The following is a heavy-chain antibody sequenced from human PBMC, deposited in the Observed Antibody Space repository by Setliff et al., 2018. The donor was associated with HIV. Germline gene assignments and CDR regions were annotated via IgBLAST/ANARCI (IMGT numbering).Heavy chain of an antibody. V-gene: IGHV4-59*11. Sequence: SETLSLTCTVSGGSISSHYWSWIRQPPGKGLEWIGSIYYSGSTNYNPSLKSRVTISVDTSKNQFSLNLRSVTAADTAVYYCARPGSSSYYYAMDVWGQGTTVTVSS. D-gene: IGHD3-10*01. CDR3: ARPGSSSYYYAMDV. CDR1: GGSISSHY. CDR2: IYYSGST. J-gene: IGHJ6*02.